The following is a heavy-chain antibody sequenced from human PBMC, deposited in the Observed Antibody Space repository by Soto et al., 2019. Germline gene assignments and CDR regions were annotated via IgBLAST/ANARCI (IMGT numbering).Heavy chain of an antibody. CDR1: GFTFSSYA. J-gene: IGHJ6*03. Sequence: GESLKISCAASGFTFSSYAMSWVRQAPGKGLEWVSAISGSGGSTYYADSVKGRFTISRDNSKNTLYLQMNSLRAEDTAVYYCANSDTLDIVVVPAAIGSYYYMDVWGKGTTGTVSS. D-gene: IGHD2-2*02. CDR3: ANSDTLDIVVVPAAIGSYYYMDV. V-gene: IGHV3-23*01. CDR2: ISGSGGST.